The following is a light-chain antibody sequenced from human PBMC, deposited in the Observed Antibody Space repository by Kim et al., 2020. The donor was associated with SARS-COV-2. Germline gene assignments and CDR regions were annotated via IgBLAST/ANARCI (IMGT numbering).Light chain of an antibody. V-gene: IGLV2-8*01. CDR2: DVT. CDR1: SSDIGSYDY. Sequence: GQSVTISGTGSSSDIGSYDYVSWYQQYPGKAPKLIIYDVTKRPSGVPDRFSGSKSANTASLTVSGLQAEDEADYYCSSYAGSNNGVFGEGTQLTVL. CDR3: SSYAGSNNGV. J-gene: IGLJ2*01.